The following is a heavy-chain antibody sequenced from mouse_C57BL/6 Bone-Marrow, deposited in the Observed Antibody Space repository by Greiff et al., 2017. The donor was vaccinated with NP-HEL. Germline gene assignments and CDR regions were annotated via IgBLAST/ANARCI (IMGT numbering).Heavy chain of an antibody. CDR1: GFNITDDY. CDR3: TSVTTVVVFYWYFDV. Sequence: VQLQQSGAELVRPGASVKLSCTASGFNITDDYMHWVKQRPEQGLEWIGWIDPENGDTEYASKFQGKATITADTSSNTAYLQLSSLTSEDTAVYYCTSVTTVVVFYWYFDVWGTGTTVTVSS. J-gene: IGHJ1*03. V-gene: IGHV14-4*01. CDR2: IDPENGDT. D-gene: IGHD1-1*01.